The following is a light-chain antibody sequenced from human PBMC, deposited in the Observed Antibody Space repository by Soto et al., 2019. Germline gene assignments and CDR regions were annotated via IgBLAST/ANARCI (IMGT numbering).Light chain of an antibody. CDR2: GAS. J-gene: IGKJ5*01. CDR3: QQYNNWPSIT. CDR1: QSVSSN. V-gene: IGKV3-15*01. Sequence: LLMTQSPATLSMSTGERATLSFSSRQSVSSNLAWYLQKPGQALRLLIYGASTRATGIPARFSGSGSGTEFTLTISSLQSEDSAVYYCQQYNNWPSITFGQGTRLEIK.